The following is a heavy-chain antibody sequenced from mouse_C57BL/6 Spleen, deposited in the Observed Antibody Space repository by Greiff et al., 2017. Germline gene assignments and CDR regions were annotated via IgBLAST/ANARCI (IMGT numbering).Heavy chain of an antibody. CDR3: AKGPDGYYFWFAY. CDR1: GFSLTSYG. D-gene: IGHD2-3*01. Sequence: QVQLKESGPGLVQPSQSLSITCTVSGFSLTSYGVHWVRQSPGKGLEWLGVIWRGGSTDYNAAFMSRLSITKDNSKSQVFFKMNSLQADDTAIYXCAKGPDGYYFWFAYWGQGTLVTVSA. J-gene: IGHJ3*01. CDR2: IWRGGST. V-gene: IGHV2-5*01.